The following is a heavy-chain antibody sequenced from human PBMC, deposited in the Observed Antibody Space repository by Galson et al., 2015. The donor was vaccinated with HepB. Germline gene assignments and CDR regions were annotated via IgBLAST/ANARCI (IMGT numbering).Heavy chain of an antibody. CDR3: AKDRYGGYGSSTSCRRYFDY. Sequence: SLRLSCAASGFTFDDYAMHWVRQAPGKGLEWVSGISWNSGSIGYADSVKGRFTISRDNAKNSLYLQMNSLRAEDTALYYCAKDRYGGYGSSTSCRRYFDYWGQGTLVTGSS. CDR1: GFTFDDYA. J-gene: IGHJ4*02. D-gene: IGHD2-2*01. CDR2: ISWNSGSI. V-gene: IGHV3-9*01.